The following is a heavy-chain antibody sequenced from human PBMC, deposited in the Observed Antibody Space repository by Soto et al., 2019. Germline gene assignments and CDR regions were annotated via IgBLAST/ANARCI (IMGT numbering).Heavy chain of an antibody. CDR2: ISYDGSNK. D-gene: IGHD2-8*01. CDR3: AKNLQIVLMVYAIPEFDY. Sequence: PGGSLRLSCAASGFTFSSYGMHWVRQAPGKGLEWVAVISYDGSNKYYADSVKGRFTISRDNSKNTLYLQMNRLRAEDTAVYYCAKNLQIVLMVYAIPEFDYWGQGTLVTVSS. J-gene: IGHJ4*02. CDR1: GFTFSSYG. V-gene: IGHV3-30*18.